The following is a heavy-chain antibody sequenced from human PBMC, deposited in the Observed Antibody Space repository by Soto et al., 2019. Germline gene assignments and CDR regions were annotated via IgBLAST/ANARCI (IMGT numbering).Heavy chain of an antibody. V-gene: IGHV4-34*01. Sequence: QVQLQQWGAGLLKPSETLSLTCAVYGTSFSDYFWTWIRQPPGKGLEWIGEISHTGSSNYNPSLKDRVVISIDTSKNQFSLKPSSVTAADTAVYYCSRKPGGGNFDSWGHGNLVTVSS. D-gene: IGHD2-15*01. CDR3: SRKPGGGNFDS. J-gene: IGHJ5*01. CDR2: ISHTGSS. CDR1: GTSFSDYF.